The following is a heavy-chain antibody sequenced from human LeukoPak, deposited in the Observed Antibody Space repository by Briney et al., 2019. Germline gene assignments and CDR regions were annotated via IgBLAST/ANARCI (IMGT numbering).Heavy chain of an antibody. D-gene: IGHD3-3*01. CDR3: ARDLGHDFWSGYYY. Sequence: SETLSLTCAVYGGSFSGYYWSWIRQPPGKGLEWIGCIYYSGSAYYNPSLKSRVTISVDTSKNQFSLKLSSVTAADTAVYYCARDLGHDFWSGYYYWGQGTLVTVSS. V-gene: IGHV4-30-4*08. CDR2: IYYSGSA. CDR1: GGSFSGYY. J-gene: IGHJ4*02.